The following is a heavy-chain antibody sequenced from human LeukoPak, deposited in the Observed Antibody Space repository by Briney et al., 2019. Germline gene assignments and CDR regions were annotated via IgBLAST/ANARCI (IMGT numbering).Heavy chain of an antibody. CDR3: AKGIYSSGWSYFDY. D-gene: IGHD6-19*01. V-gene: IGHV3-23*01. CDR1: GFTFSNSA. CDR2: LSGSGITT. J-gene: IGHJ4*01. Sequence: GGSLRLSCAASGFTFSNSAMSCVRQAPGKGLEWGSTLSGSGITTYYADSVKGRFTISRDNSKNTLYLQMSSLRAEDTAVYYCAKGIYSSGWSYFDYWGHGTLVTVSS.